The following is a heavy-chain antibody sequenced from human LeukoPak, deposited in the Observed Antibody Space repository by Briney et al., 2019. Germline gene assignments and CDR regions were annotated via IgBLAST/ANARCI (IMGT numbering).Heavy chain of an antibody. CDR2: IYSGGST. J-gene: IGHJ6*02. CDR1: GFTVSSNY. D-gene: IGHD6-19*01. V-gene: IGHV3-66*01. CDR3: ARDLLAVAGTKYYGMDI. Sequence: PGGSLRLSCAASGFTVSSNYMSWVRQAPGKGLEWVSVIYSGGSTYYADSVKGRFTISRDNSKNTLYLQMNSLRAEDTAVYYCARDLLAVAGTKYYGMDIWGQGTTVTVSS.